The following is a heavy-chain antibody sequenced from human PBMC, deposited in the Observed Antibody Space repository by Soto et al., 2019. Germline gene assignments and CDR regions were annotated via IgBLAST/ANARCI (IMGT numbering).Heavy chain of an antibody. D-gene: IGHD2-21*01. CDR3: ASRDSGDFYRYFDS. Sequence: QVQLVQSGAEVKKPGSSVKVSCKASEGTFSTNPISWVRQAPGQGLEWMGGTGSWTGPGNHAQKFQGRLTITVDKSTSTVYMELSSLSSEDTAVYYCASRDSGDFYRYFDSWGKGTLVTVSS. CDR1: EGTFSTNP. J-gene: IGHJ4*02. CDR2: TGSWTGPG. V-gene: IGHV1-69*06.